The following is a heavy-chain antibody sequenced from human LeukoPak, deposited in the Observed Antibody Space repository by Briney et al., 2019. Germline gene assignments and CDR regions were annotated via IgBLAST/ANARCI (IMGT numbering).Heavy chain of an antibody. V-gene: IGHV3-20*04. Sequence: PGGSLRLSCAASGFTFDEYGRSWVRQAPGKGLEWVSGINWSGGTTVYAESVKGRFTVSRDNAKNSLYLQVNSLRVDDTALYYCARERFGSDYYLDVWGKGTTVTVSS. CDR3: ARERFGSDYYLDV. J-gene: IGHJ6*03. CDR2: INWSGGTT. D-gene: IGHD3-10*01. CDR1: GFTFDEYG.